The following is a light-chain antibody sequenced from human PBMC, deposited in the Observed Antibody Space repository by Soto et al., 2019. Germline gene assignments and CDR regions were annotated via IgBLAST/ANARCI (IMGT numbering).Light chain of an antibody. J-gene: IGKJ2*01. CDR3: LQYYTTPYT. CDR1: QSVLYSSNSKSS. CDR2: WAS. Sequence: DIVMTQSPDSLAVSLGERATINCNSSQSVLYSSNSKSSLAWYQQKPGQPPNLLIYWASSRESGVPDRFSGRGSGTDFNLNIRSLQAEDVAVYFCLQYYTTPYTFGQGTKVEIK. V-gene: IGKV4-1*01.